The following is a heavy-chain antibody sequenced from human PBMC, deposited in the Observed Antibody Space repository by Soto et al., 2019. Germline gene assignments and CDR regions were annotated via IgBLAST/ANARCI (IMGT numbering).Heavy chain of an antibody. CDR2: ISAYNGDT. V-gene: IGHV1-18*01. D-gene: IGHD6-19*01. Sequence: PGQGLEWMGWISAYNGDTNYAQKLQGRVTMTTDTSTSTAYMELRSLRSDDTAMYYCARDHAGSGWFRFDYWGQGTLVTVPQ. J-gene: IGHJ4*02. CDR3: ARDHAGSGWFRFDY.